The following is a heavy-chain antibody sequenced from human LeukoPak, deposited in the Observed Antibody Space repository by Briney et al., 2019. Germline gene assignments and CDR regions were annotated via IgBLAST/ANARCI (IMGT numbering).Heavy chain of an antibody. D-gene: IGHD3-10*01. J-gene: IGHJ4*02. CDR3: ARDRLYYYGSGSYSSF. CDR2: ISSSCSYI. CDR1: GFTFSSYS. Sequence: GGPLTLSCAVSGFTFSSYSMNWLPQAPGKGLEWVSSISSSCSYIYYADPVKGRFTIYRDNAKNTVYLQMNSLRAEDTAVYYCARDRLYYYGSGSYSSFWGQRTLVTVSS. V-gene: IGHV3-21*01.